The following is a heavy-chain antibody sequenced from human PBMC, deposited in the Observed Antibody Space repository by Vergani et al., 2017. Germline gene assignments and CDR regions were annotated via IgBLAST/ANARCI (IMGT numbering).Heavy chain of an antibody. CDR1: GGSISSYY. Sequence: QVQLQESGPGLVKPSETLSLTCTVSGGSISSYYWSWIRQPPGKGLEWIGYIYYSGSTNYNPSLKSRVTISVDTSKNQFALKLSSVTAADTALYYCARYYSSSPRGGVYYYYGMDVWGQGP. CDR3: ARYYSSSPRGGVYYYYGMDV. J-gene: IGHJ6*02. CDR2: IYYSGST. V-gene: IGHV4-59*01. D-gene: IGHD6-6*01.